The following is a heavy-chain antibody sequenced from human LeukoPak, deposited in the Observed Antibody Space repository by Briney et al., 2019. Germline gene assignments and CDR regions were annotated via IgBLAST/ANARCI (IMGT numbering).Heavy chain of an antibody. CDR3: ARDYCANGVCPFFYYYYYMDV. D-gene: IGHD2-8*01. Sequence: GGSLRLSCAASGFIFSSYTMNWVRQAPGEGLEWVSSISSSIPFRYYADSVKGRFTISRDNAKNSVYLQMNSLTAEDTAVYYCARDYCANGVCPFFYYYYYMDVWGKGTTVTVSS. J-gene: IGHJ6*03. CDR1: GFIFSSYT. V-gene: IGHV3-21*01. CDR2: ISSSIPFR.